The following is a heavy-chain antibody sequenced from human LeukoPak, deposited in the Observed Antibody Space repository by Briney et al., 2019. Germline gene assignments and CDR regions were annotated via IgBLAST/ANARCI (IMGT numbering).Heavy chain of an antibody. CDR2: IWPDGSSE. CDR3: AKDTQPYYYDSSGTTDY. V-gene: IGHV3-33*06. J-gene: IGHJ4*02. Sequence: AGGSLRLSCAASGFTFSSFGMHWVRQAPGKGLEWVAIIWPDGSSEVYIESVKGRFTISRDNSKNTLYLQVNSLRAEDTAVYYCAKDTQPYYYDSSGTTDYWGQGTLVTVSS. CDR1: GFTFSSFG. D-gene: IGHD3-22*01.